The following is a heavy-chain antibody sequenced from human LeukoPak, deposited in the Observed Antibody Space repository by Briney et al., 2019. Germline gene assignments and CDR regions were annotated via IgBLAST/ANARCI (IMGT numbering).Heavy chain of an antibody. CDR2: ISAYNGNT. Sequence: GASVKVSCKASGYTFTSYGISWVRQAPGQGLEWMGWISAYNGNTNYAQKLQGRVTMTTDTSTSTAYMELRSLRSDDTAVYYCARVSRIAVAGPEDYWGQGTLVTVSS. CDR1: GYTFTSYG. V-gene: IGHV1-18*01. D-gene: IGHD6-19*01. CDR3: ARVSRIAVAGPEDY. J-gene: IGHJ4*02.